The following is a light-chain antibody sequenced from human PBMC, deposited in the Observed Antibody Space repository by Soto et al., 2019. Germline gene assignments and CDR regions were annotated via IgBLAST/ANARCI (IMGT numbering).Light chain of an antibody. CDR1: QSVSSNY. J-gene: IGKJ1*01. CDR2: GAS. V-gene: IGKV3-20*01. CDR3: QQDGSSPPT. Sequence: EIVLTQSPGTLSLSPGERATLSCRASQSVSSNYLAWYQRKPGQAPRLLIYGASSRAIDIPNRFSGSGAGTDFSLTITRLEPEDIAVYYCQQDGSSPPTFGQAAKVEI.